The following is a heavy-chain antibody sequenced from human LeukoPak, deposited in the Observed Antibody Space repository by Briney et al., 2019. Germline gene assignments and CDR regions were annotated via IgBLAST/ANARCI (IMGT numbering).Heavy chain of an antibody. CDR2: IYTSGST. CDR1: GYSISNGYH. V-gene: IGHV4-4*07. CDR3: ARTVRGVIFGAFDI. J-gene: IGHJ3*02. D-gene: IGHD3-10*01. Sequence: SETLSLTCTVSGYSISNGYHWGWIRQPAGKGLEWIGRIYTSGSTNYNPSLKSRVTMSVDTSKNQFSLKLSSVTAADTAVYYCARTVRGVIFGAFDIWGQGTMVTVSS.